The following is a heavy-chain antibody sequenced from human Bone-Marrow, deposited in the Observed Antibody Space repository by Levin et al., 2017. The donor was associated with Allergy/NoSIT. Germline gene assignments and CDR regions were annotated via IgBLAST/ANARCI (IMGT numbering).Heavy chain of an antibody. Sequence: SGPTLVKPTETLTLTCTVSGFSLSNARMGVSWIRQPPGKALEWLAHIFSNDEKSYSTSLKSRLTISKDTSKSQVVLTMTNMDPVDTATYYCARLHYYGSGSYFGWGYYYGMDVWGQGTTVTVSS. CDR2: IFSNDEK. D-gene: IGHD3-10*01. CDR3: ARLHYYGSGSYFGWGYYYGMDV. J-gene: IGHJ6*02. V-gene: IGHV2-26*01. CDR1: GFSLSNARMG.